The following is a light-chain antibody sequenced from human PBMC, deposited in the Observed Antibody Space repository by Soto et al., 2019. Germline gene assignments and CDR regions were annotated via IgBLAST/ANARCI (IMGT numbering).Light chain of an antibody. CDR3: QQYGRSPFT. Sequence: EIVLTQSPGTLSLSPGERATSSGRASQVFRGANLAWYQQKPGQAPRLLIYGASSRATGIPGRFSGSGSGTDFTLTISRLEPEDFAVYYCQQYGRSPFTFGPGTKVDIK. CDR2: GAS. CDR1: QVFRGAN. V-gene: IGKV3-20*01. J-gene: IGKJ3*01.